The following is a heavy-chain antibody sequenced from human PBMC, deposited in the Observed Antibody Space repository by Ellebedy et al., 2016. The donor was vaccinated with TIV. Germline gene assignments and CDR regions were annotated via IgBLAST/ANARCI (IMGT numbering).Heavy chain of an antibody. CDR3: PKGQRVVTAPFDY. Sequence: GESLKISCAASGFTFSRAWMNWVRQAPGKGLEWVSAISVSGGTTYYADSVKGRFTISRDNSKNTLYLQMNSLRAEDTAVYYCPKGQRVVTAPFDYWGQGTLVTVSS. V-gene: IGHV3-23*01. J-gene: IGHJ4*02. D-gene: IGHD2-21*02. CDR2: ISVSGGTT. CDR1: GFTFSRAW.